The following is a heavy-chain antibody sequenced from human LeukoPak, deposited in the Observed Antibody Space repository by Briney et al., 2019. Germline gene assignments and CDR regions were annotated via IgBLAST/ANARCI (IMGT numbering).Heavy chain of an antibody. D-gene: IGHD2-2*01. V-gene: IGHV4-59*08. Sequence: SETLSLTCTVSGGSISGYYWSWIRQPPGKGLEWIGYIFYSGSTNYNPSLKSRVTISVDTSKNQFSLKLSSVTAADTAVYYCARHREDIVVVPFDYWGQGTLVTVPS. CDR1: GGSISGYY. CDR3: ARHREDIVVVPFDY. CDR2: IFYSGST. J-gene: IGHJ4*02.